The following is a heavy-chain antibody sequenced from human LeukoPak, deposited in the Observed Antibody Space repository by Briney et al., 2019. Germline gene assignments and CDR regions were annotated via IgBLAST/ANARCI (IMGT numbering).Heavy chain of an antibody. V-gene: IGHV3-53*01. CDR1: GFTVSSNY. J-gene: IGHJ4*02. Sequence: GGSLRLSCVASGFTVSSNYMNWVRQAPGKGLEWVSVIYTGGSAYYADSVKGRFTISRDNSKNMLYLQMNSLRAEDTAVYYCARAHSSSDYFDCWGQGILVIVSS. D-gene: IGHD6-19*01. CDR3: ARAHSSSDYFDC. CDR2: IYTGGSA.